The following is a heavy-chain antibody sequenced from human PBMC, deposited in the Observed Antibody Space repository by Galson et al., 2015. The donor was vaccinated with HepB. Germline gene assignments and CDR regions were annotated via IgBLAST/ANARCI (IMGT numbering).Heavy chain of an antibody. Sequence: SLRLSCAASGFTFSSYAMTWVRQAPGKGLEWVSAMSGSGDNTYYADSVKGRFTISRDTSKNTMYLQMNSLRAEDTAVYYCAKDLSGSYGLDYWGQGTLVTVPS. CDR2: MSGSGDNT. D-gene: IGHD1-26*01. CDR3: AKDLSGSYGLDY. J-gene: IGHJ4*02. CDR1: GFTFSSYA. V-gene: IGHV3-23*01.